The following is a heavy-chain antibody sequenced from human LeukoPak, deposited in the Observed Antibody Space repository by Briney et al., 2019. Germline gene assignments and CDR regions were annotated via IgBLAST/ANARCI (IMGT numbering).Heavy chain of an antibody. V-gene: IGHV3-7*04. J-gene: IGHJ4*02. CDR1: GFTFSSYW. D-gene: IGHD1-26*01. CDR2: IKQDGTEK. CDR3: ARGVGATHFGY. Sequence: PGGSLGLSCAASGFTFSSYWMSWVRQAPGKGLEWVAIIKQDGTEKYYVDSVKGRFTISRDNAKNSLYLQMNSLRAEDTAVYYCARGVGATHFGYWGQGTLVTVSS.